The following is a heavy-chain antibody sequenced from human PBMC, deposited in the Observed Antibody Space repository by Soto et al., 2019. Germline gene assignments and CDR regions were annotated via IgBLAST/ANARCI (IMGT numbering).Heavy chain of an antibody. CDR3: AILNGYSVRGSCHGHYAMDV. Sequence: WETLSLTCTVSSAPVSSTTYTWGCIRQPPGKGLEWVASVYYGGRSYYNPTLNSRVTISVDTSKNQFSLKMTSVTAADTAVYYCAILNGYSVRGSCHGHYAMDVWGQGTTVTVSS. D-gene: IGHD5-12*01. J-gene: IGHJ6*02. CDR1: SAPVSSTTYT. CDR2: VYYGGRS. V-gene: IGHV4-39*01.